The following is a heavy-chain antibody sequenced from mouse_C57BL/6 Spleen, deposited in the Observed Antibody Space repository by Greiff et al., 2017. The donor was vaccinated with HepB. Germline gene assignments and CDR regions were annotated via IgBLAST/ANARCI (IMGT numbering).Heavy chain of an antibody. V-gene: IGHV1-15*01. D-gene: IGHD1-1*01. J-gene: IGHJ3*01. Sequence: QVQLQQSGAELVRPGASVTLSCKASGYTFTDYEMHWVKQTPVHGLEWIGAIDPETGGTAYNQKFKGKAILTADKSSSTAYMELRSLTSEDSAVYYCTIVTTVVEAFAYWGQGTLVTVSA. CDR3: TIVTTVVEAFAY. CDR1: GYTFTDYE. CDR2: IDPETGGT.